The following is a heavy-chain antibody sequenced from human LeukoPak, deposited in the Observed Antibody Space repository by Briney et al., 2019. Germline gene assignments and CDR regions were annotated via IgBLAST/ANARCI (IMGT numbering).Heavy chain of an antibody. CDR2: ITMNSVR. CDR3: ARDRKGEYYYGMDV. V-gene: IGHV3-48*02. D-gene: IGHD2/OR15-2a*01. J-gene: IGHJ6*02. CDR1: GFSLSDYG. Sequence: GGSLRLSCSASGFSLSDYGMSWVRQAPGKGLEWVSYITMNSVRFYADSVKGRFTISRDNAKKSLYLQMNSLRDEDTAVYYCARDRKGEYYYGMDVWGQGTTVTVS.